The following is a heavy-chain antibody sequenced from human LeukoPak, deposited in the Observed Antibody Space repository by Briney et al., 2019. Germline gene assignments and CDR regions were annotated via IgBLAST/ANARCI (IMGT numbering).Heavy chain of an antibody. J-gene: IGHJ5*02. Sequence: GSSVKVSCKASGGTFSSYAISWVRQAPGQGLEWMGGIIPIFGTANYAQKFQGRVTITADKSTSTAYMELSSLRSEDTAVYYCARGPLWFRELHPTRYNWFDPWGQGTLVTVSS. D-gene: IGHD3-10*01. CDR1: GGTFSSYA. CDR2: IIPIFGTA. CDR3: ARGPLWFRELHPTRYNWFDP. V-gene: IGHV1-69*06.